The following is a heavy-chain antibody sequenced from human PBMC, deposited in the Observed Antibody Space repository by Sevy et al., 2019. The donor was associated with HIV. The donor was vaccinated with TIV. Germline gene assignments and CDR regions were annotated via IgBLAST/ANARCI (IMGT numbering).Heavy chain of an antibody. V-gene: IGHV3-53*01. CDR3: ARDILSRYYGSGSYYYYYGMDV. J-gene: IGHJ6*02. CDR2: IYSGGST. D-gene: IGHD3-10*01. CDR1: GGSISSSSYD. Sequence: ETLSLTCTISGGSISSSSYDWGWIRQPPGKGLEWVSVIYSGGSTYYADSVKGRFTISRDNSKNTLYLQMNSLRAEDTAVYYCARDILSRYYGSGSYYYYYGMDVWGQGTTVTVSS.